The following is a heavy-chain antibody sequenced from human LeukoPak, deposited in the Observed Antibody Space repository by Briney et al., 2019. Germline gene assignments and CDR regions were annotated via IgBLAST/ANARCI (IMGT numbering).Heavy chain of an antibody. D-gene: IGHD6-13*01. CDR1: GYTFTSYD. CDR2: MNPNSGNT. J-gene: IGHJ4*02. V-gene: IGHV1-8*01. CDR3: ARGIAAAGHRPY. Sequence: GASVKVSCKASGYTFTSYDINWVRQATGQGLEWMGWMNPNSGNTGYAQKFQGRVTMTRNTSISTAYMELSSLRSEDTAVYYCARGIAAAGHRPYWGQGTLVTVSS.